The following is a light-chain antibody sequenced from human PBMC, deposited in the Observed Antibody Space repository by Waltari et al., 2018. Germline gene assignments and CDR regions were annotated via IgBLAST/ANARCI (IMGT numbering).Light chain of an antibody. CDR1: HTIQIY. CDR3: QQHYSNPRK. Sequence: IQMTQSPSSMSASVGDRVTITCRATHTIQIYLTWYQQKPRKATKLLIYKASTLQTGVPPRFCGSGAWTEYSLTISSLQSEDVATYYCQQHYSNPRKFGQGTKVEIK. J-gene: IGKJ1*01. V-gene: IGKV1-9*01. CDR2: KAS.